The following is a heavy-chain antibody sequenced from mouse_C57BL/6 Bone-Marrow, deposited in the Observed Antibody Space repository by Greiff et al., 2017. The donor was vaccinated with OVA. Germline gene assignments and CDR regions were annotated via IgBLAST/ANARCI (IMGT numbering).Heavy chain of an antibody. CDR2: ISDGGSYT. J-gene: IGHJ3*01. D-gene: IGHD2-5*01. V-gene: IGHV5-4*01. CDR3: ARGGHYSNYGWFAY. Sequence: EVQVVESGGGLVKPGGSLKLSCAASGFTFSSYAMSWVRQTPEKRLEWVATISDGGSYTYYPDNVKGRFTISRDNAKNNLYLQMSHLKSEDTAMYYCARGGHYSNYGWFAYWGQGTLVTVSA. CDR1: GFTFSSYA.